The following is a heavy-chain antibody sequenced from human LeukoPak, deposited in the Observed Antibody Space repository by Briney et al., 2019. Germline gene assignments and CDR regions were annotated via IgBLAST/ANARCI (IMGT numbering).Heavy chain of an antibody. J-gene: IGHJ4*02. CDR1: GGSISSGSYY. CDR2: IYYSGST. V-gene: IGHV4-39*01. CDR3: ARLRKDLDFDY. Sequence: SETLSLTCTVSGGSISSGSYYWGWIRQPPGKGLEWIGSIYYSGSTYYNPSLKSRVTISVDTSKNQFSLKLSSVTAADTAVYYCARLRKDLDFDYWGQGTLVTVSS.